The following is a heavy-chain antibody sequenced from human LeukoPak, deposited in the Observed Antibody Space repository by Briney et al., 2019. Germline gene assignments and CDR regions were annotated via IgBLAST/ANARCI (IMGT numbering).Heavy chain of an antibody. V-gene: IGHV3-23*01. CDR3: AKDHRNYDFWSGYYSFDY. CDR1: GFTFSNYA. CDR2: ISNTGGST. J-gene: IGHJ4*02. Sequence: GGSLRLSCVASGFTFSNYAMSWVRQAPGKGLEWVSAISNTGGSTYYADSVKGRFTISRDNSKNTLYLQMNSLRAEDTAVYYCAKDHRNYDFWSGYYSFDYWGQGTLVTVSS. D-gene: IGHD3-3*01.